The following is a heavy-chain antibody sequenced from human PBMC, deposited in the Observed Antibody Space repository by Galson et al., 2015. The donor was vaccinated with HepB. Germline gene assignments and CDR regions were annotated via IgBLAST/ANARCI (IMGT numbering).Heavy chain of an antibody. V-gene: IGHV2-5*02. CDR3: ARYYDYIWGSYRLFDY. D-gene: IGHD3-16*02. CDR1: GFSLSTSGVG. CDR2: IYWDDDK. J-gene: IGHJ4*02. Sequence: PALVKPTQTLTLTCTFSGFSLSTSGVGVGWIRQPPGKALEWLALIYWDDDKCYSPSLKSRLTITKDTSKNQVVLTMTNMDPVDTATYYCARYYDYIWGSYRLFDYWGQGTLVTVSS.